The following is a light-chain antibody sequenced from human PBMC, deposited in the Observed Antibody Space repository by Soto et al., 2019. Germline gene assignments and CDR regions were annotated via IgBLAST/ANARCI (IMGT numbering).Light chain of an antibody. J-gene: IGKJ3*01. Sequence: DIQMTQSPSSLSASVGDRVTITCRASQTVTTYLNWYQQKPGEAPTLLIYAASTLHIVVPSRFSGSGSVTEFTLTITVLEPEDFATCFCQQSYATSFTFCPGATLHIK. CDR1: QTVTTY. V-gene: IGKV1-39*01. CDR2: AAS. CDR3: QQSYATSFT.